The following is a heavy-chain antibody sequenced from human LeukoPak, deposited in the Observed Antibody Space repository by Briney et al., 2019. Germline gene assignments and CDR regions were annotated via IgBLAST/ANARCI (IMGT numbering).Heavy chain of an antibody. V-gene: IGHV1-69*05. CDR1: GGTFSSYA. CDR2: IIPIFGTA. J-gene: IGHJ4*02. D-gene: IGHD3-3*01. Sequence: SVKVSCKASGGTFSSYAISWVRQAPGQGLEWMGGIIPIFGTANYAQKFQGRVTITTDESTSTAYMELSSLRSEDTAVYYCASTTGSNYDFWSGYSFDYWGQGTLVTVSS. CDR3: ASTTGSNYDFWSGYSFDY.